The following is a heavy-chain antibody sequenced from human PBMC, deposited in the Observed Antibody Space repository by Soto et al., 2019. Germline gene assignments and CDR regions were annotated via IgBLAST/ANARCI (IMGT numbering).Heavy chain of an antibody. V-gene: IGHV3-30-3*01. CDR1: GFTFSSYA. CDR2: ISYDGSNK. CDR3: XXXXXXXXXXXXXX. Sequence: GGSLRLSCAASGFTFSSYAMHWVRQAPGKGLEWVEVISYDGSNKYYADSVKGRFTISRDNSKNTLYLQMNSLRAEDTAVYYXXXXXXXXXXXXXXXWGQGTTVTVSS. J-gene: IGHJ6*02.